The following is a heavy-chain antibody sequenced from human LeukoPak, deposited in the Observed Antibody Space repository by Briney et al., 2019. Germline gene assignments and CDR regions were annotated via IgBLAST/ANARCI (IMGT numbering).Heavy chain of an antibody. CDR2: IRGSGGST. CDR3: AKPPDYFGSGSYLRTVGGFDY. Sequence: PGGSLRLSCAASGFTFSSYAMSWVRQAPGKGLEWVSAIRGSGGSTYYADSVKVRFIIARYTYKNPLYLQMNSLRAEDTAVYYCAKPPDYFGSGSYLRTVGGFDYWGQGTLVTVSS. CDR1: GFTFSSYA. D-gene: IGHD3-10*01. J-gene: IGHJ4*02. V-gene: IGHV3-23*01.